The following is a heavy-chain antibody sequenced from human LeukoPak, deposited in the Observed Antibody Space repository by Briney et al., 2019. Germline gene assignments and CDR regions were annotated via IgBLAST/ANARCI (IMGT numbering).Heavy chain of an antibody. V-gene: IGHV4-61*01. J-gene: IGHJ6*02. CDR3: ARATVGFQRYYGMDV. D-gene: IGHD4-17*01. Sequence: TSETLSLTCTVSGGSVSSGSYYWSWIRQPPGKGLEWIGYIYYSGSTNYNPSLKSRVTISVDTSKNQFSLKLSSVTAADTAVYYCARATVGFQRYYGMDVWGQGTTVTVSS. CDR2: IYYSGST. CDR1: GGSVSSGSYY.